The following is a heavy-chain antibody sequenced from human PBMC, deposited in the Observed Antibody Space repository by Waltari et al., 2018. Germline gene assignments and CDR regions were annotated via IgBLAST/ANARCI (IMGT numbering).Heavy chain of an antibody. CDR3: TRGSTTAARCMDS. D-gene: IGHD6-6*01. J-gene: IGHJ4*02. Sequence: EVQLLESGGGLVQPGGCLRLACAASGFTFSTYDMTWVRQAPGKGLEVVSAIGGGGTNTYYTDSVKGRFTISRDNSKNTLYLQMNSLRPDDRAVYYCTRGSTTAARCMDSWGQGTLVTVSS. CDR2: IGGGGTNT. CDR1: GFTFSTYD. V-gene: IGHV3-23*01.